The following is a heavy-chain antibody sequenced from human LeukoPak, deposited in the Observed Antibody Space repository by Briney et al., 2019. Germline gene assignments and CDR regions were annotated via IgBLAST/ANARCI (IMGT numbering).Heavy chain of an antibody. Sequence: SGTLSLTCTVSGGSIGKTSYYWGWIRQPPGKGLEWIGNIYYSGTTYYNPSLKSRVTISVDTSKNQFSLTLNSVTAADTAVYFCARFKQLGRSFDSWGLGSLVTVSS. CDR1: GGSIGKTSYY. J-gene: IGHJ4*02. CDR3: ARFKQLGRSFDS. V-gene: IGHV4-39*07. D-gene: IGHD1-1*01. CDR2: IYYSGTT.